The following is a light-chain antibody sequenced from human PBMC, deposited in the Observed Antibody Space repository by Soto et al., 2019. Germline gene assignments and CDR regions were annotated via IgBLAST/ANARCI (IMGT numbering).Light chain of an antibody. CDR3: QQYNNWPLT. CDR2: GAS. CDR1: QSVSSH. J-gene: IGKJ4*01. V-gene: IGKV3-15*01. Sequence: EIVMTQSPATLSVSPGERATLSCRASQSVSSHLVWCQQKPGQAPRLLIYGASTRATGVPARFSVSGSGTEFTLTISSLESEDFAVYYCQQYNNWPLTFGGGTKVEIK.